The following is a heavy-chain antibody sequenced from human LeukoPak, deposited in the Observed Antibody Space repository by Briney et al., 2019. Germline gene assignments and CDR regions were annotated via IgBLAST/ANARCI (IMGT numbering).Heavy chain of an antibody. CDR2: IIPILGIA. J-gene: IGHJ6*02. D-gene: IGHD6-6*01. Sequence: SVKVSCKASGGTFSSYAISWVRQAPGQGLEWMGRIIPILGIANYAQKFQGRVTITADKSTGTAYMELSSLRSEDTAVYYCASVARPYYYGMDVWAQGTTVTVSS. CDR1: GGTFSSYA. V-gene: IGHV1-69*04. CDR3: ASVARPYYYGMDV.